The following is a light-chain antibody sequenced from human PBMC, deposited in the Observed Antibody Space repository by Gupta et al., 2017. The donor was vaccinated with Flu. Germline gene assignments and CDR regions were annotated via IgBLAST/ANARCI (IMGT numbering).Light chain of an antibody. CDR1: QSLLHNNGNTY. J-gene: IGKJ2*01. CDR2: KIS. V-gene: IGKV2-24*01. Sequence: VMTQTPLSSPVTLGQPASISCRSSQSLLHNNGNTYLSWLQQRPGQPPRLLIYKISNRFSGVPDRFTGSGAGTECTLKSSRVEAEDVGLDACFQATQVPYTCGQGTKLEIK. CDR3: FQATQVPYT.